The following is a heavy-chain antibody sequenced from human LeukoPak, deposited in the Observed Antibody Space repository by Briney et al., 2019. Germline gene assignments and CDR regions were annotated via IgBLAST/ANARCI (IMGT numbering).Heavy chain of an antibody. Sequence: ASVKVSCKVSGYTLTELSMHWVRQAPGQGLEWVGWINPNSGATNCAQKFQGRVTVTRDTSISTVYMELSRLKSDDTAVYYCARSPIAVSYYYMDVWGKGTTVIV. CDR1: GYTLTELS. CDR2: INPNSGAT. V-gene: IGHV1-2*02. CDR3: ARSPIAVSYYYMDV. J-gene: IGHJ6*03. D-gene: IGHD6-19*01.